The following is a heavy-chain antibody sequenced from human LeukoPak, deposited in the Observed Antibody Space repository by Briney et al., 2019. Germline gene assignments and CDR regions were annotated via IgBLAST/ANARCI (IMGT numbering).Heavy chain of an antibody. CDR2: IHYSGST. J-gene: IGHJ4*02. CDR3: ARQAVVPAARDDY. Sequence: SETLSLTCTVSGGSISSSSYYWGWIRQPPGKGLEWIGSIHYSGSTYYNPSLKSRVTISVDTSKNQFSLKLSSVTAADTAVYYCARQAVVPAARDDYWGQGTLVTVSS. D-gene: IGHD2-2*01. CDR1: GGSISSSSYY. V-gene: IGHV4-39*01.